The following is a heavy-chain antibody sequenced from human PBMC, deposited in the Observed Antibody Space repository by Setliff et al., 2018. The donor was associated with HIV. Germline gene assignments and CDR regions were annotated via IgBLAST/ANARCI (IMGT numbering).Heavy chain of an antibody. CDR2: IWYDGTNK. Sequence: GGSLRLSCAASGFTFSSFGMHWVRQAPGKGLEWVALIWYDGTNKYSADSVKGRFTISRDNSKNTLYLRMNNLRVDDTAVYYCARLNFWSVLYNWPDPWGQGTLVTVSS. J-gene: IGHJ5*02. D-gene: IGHD3-3*01. V-gene: IGHV3-33*01. CDR3: ARLNFWSVLYNWPDP. CDR1: GFTFSSFG.